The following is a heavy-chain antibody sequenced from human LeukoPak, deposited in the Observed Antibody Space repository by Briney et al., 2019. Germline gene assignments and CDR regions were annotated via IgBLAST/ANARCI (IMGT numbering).Heavy chain of an antibody. CDR1: GFTFSSYS. D-gene: IGHD5-18*01. CDR2: ISSSSSTI. V-gene: IGHV3-48*01. Sequence: GSLRLSCAASGFTFSSYSINWVRQAPGKGLEWVSYISSSSSTIYYADSVKGRFTISRDNAKNSLYLQMNSLRAEDTAVYYCARGRGYSYGAHFDYWGQGTLVTVSS. J-gene: IGHJ4*02. CDR3: ARGRGYSYGAHFDY.